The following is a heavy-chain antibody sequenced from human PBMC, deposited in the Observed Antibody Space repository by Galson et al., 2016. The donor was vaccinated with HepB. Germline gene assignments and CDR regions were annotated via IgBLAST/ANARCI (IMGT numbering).Heavy chain of an antibody. J-gene: IGHJ4*02. V-gene: IGHV2-5*02. Sequence: LVKPTQTLTLTCSLSGFTPNTRGVGVGWIRQPPGKALEWLGIIYWDDDKRSKPSLKDRLTITKDTSKSQVVLTLTNVDRVDTATYFCAHSGPATRPGSGSFFDVWGQGTLITVSS. CDR3: AHSGPATRPGSGSFFDV. CDR1: GFTPNTRGVG. CDR2: IYWDDDK. D-gene: IGHD1-26*01.